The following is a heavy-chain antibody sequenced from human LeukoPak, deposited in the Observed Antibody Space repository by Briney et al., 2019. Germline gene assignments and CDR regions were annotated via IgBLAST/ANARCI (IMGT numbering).Heavy chain of an antibody. J-gene: IGHJ5*02. CDR2: INHSGST. Sequence: SETLSPTCAVYGGSFSGYYWSWIRQPPGKGLEWIGEINHSGSTNYNPSLESRVTISLDTSRSQLSLKLTSVTAADTAVYYCAKLPYCSSSSCDYNWFDPWGQGTLVTVSS. V-gene: IGHV4-34*01. CDR3: AKLPYCSSSSCDYNWFDP. CDR1: GGSFSGYY. D-gene: IGHD2-2*01.